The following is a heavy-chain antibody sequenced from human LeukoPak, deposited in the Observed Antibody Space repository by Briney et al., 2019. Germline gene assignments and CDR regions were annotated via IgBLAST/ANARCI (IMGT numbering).Heavy chain of an antibody. J-gene: IGHJ6*03. CDR3: ARDSLDGPFLNYYYYMDV. V-gene: IGHV4-39*07. Sequence: SETLSLTCTVSGGSISSSSYYWGWIRQPPGKGLEWIGSIYYSGSTYYNPSLKSRVTISVDTSKKQFSLKLSSVTAADTAVYYCARDSLDGPFLNYYYYMDVWGKGTTVTVSS. D-gene: IGHD3-3*02. CDR1: GGSISSSSYY. CDR2: IYYSGST.